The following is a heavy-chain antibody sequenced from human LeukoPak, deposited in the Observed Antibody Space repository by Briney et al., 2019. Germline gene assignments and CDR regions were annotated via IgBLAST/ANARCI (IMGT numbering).Heavy chain of an antibody. CDR3: ASCFGRDTSSCYEFDP. Sequence: ASVKVSCKASGYTFTGYYMHWVRQAPRQGLEWMGWINPNSGGTNYAQKFQGRVTMTRDTSISTAYMELSRLRSDDTAVYYCASCFGRDTSSCYEFDPWGQGTLVTVSS. J-gene: IGHJ5*02. D-gene: IGHD2-2*01. CDR2: INPNSGGT. CDR1: GYTFTGYY. V-gene: IGHV1-2*02.